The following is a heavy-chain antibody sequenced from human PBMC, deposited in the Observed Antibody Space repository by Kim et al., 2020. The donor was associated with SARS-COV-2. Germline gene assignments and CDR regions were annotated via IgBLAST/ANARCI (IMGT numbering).Heavy chain of an antibody. D-gene: IGHD4-17*01. Sequence: GGSLRLSCTASGFIFGDFDMKWVRQTPGKGLDWLGFIRDKHFRWTTVYAPSVKGRFTISRDDSKNIVYLQMNSLNTEDTALYFCARFPNTVIPFYYWGEG. V-gene: IGHV3-49*04. J-gene: IGHJ4*02. CDR2: IRDKHFRWTT. CDR1: GFIFGDFD. CDR3: ARFPNTVIPFYY.